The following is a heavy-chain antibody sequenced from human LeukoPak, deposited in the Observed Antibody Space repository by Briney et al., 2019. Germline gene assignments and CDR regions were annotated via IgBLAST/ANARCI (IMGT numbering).Heavy chain of an antibody. CDR2: IRDDGSNK. CDR3: AKGAIGGAGSHDY. V-gene: IGHV3-30*02. Sequence: QPGGSLRLSCAASGFTFSSYGMHWVRQAPGKGLEWVAFIRDDGSNKNYADSVKGRFTISRDNSKNTLYLQMNSLRAEDTAVYYCAKGAIGGAGSHDYWGQGTLVTVSS. J-gene: IGHJ4*02. D-gene: IGHD3-10*01. CDR1: GFTFSSYG.